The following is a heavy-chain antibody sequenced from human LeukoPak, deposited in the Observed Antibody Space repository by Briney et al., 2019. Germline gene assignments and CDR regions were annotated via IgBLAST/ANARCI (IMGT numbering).Heavy chain of an antibody. V-gene: IGHV3-33*06. Sequence: GGSLRLSCAPSGFTFSSFGMQWVRQARGRGLEWVALIWYEGSNKFYEDSVKGRFTISRDNSKNTLYLQMNSLRAEDTAVYYCAKAGGAQGGDGGANYYYYYMDVWGTGTTVTVSS. CDR3: AKAGGAQGGDGGANYYYYYMDV. J-gene: IGHJ6*03. CDR2: IWYEGSNK. D-gene: IGHD2-21*01. CDR1: GFTFSSFG.